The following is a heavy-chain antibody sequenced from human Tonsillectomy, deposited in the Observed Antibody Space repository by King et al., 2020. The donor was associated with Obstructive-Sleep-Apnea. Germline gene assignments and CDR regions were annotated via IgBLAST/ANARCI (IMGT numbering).Heavy chain of an antibody. CDR1: GDSVSSNSAA. CDR3: ARELYSSSWPKHNWYFDL. J-gene: IGHJ2*01. Sequence: VKLQQSGPGLVKPSQTLSLTCAISGDSVSSNSAAWNWIRQSPSRGLEWLGRTYYRSKWYNDYAVSVKSRITINPDTSKNQFSLQLNSVTPEDTAVYYCARELYSSSWPKHNWYFDLWGRGTLVTVSS. D-gene: IGHD6-13*01. V-gene: IGHV6-1*01. CDR2: TYYRSKWYN.